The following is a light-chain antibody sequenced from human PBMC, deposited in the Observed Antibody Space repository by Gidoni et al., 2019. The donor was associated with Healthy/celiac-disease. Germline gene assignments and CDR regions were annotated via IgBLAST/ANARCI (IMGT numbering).Light chain of an antibody. Sequence: DIMLTQSPATLYLSPGERATLTCRASQRVSSYLAWYQQKPGQAPRLHLYDASHRATGVPARFSGSGSGTDFSLTISSLVPEDFAVYYCQLRSNWPRLTFGGGTKVEIK. V-gene: IGKV3-11*01. J-gene: IGKJ4*01. CDR3: QLRSNWPRLT. CDR2: DAS. CDR1: QRVSSY.